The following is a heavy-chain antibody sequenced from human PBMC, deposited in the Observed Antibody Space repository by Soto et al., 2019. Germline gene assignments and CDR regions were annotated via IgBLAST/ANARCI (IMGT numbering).Heavy chain of an antibody. V-gene: IGHV1-69*06. Sequence: ASVKVSCKASGGTFSSYAISWVRQAPGRGLEWMGGIIPIFGTANYAQKFQGRVTITADKSTSTAYMELSSLRSEDTAVYYCARAMSYGYYYYHYGMDVWGQGTTVTASS. D-gene: IGHD5-18*01. CDR1: GGTFSSYA. CDR3: ARAMSYGYYYYHYGMDV. J-gene: IGHJ6*02. CDR2: IIPIFGTA.